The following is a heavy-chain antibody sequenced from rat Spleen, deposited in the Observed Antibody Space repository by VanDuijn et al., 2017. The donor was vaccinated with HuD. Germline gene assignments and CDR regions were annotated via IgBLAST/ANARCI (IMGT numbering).Heavy chain of an antibody. CDR2: ISTGGGNT. V-gene: IGHV5-25*01. CDR3: ARLYSTYINGDVMDA. CDR1: GFTFSDYY. D-gene: IGHD1-2*01. Sequence: EVQLVESDGGLVQPGRSLKLSCAASGFTFSDYYMAWVRQAPTKGLEWVATISTGGGNTYYRDSVKGRFTISRDNAKSTLYLQMDSLRSEDTATYYCARLYSTYINGDVMDAWGQGASVTVSS. J-gene: IGHJ4*01.